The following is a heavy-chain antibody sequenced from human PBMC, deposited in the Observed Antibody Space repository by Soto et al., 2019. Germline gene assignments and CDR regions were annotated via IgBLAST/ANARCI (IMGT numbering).Heavy chain of an antibody. CDR2: ISSSSSTI. CDR3: AKQSSGSFH. V-gene: IGHV3-48*01. Sequence: EVQLVESGGGLVQPGGSLRLSCAASGFTFSSYSMNWVRQAPGKGLEWVSYISSSSSTIYYADSVKGRFTISRDNAKNSLYLQMHSLSAEDTAVYYCAKQSSGSFHWGQGTLVTVSS. J-gene: IGHJ4*02. D-gene: IGHD6-19*01. CDR1: GFTFSSYS.